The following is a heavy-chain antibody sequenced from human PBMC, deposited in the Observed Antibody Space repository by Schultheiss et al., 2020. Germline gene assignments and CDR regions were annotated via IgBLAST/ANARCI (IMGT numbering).Heavy chain of an antibody. CDR2: IIPIFGTA. V-gene: IGHV1-69*01. Sequence: GDSLKISCKGSGYSFTSYYMHWVRQAPGQGLEWMGGIIPIFGTANYAQKFQGRVTITADESTSTAYMEPSSLRSEDTAVYYCARVDDYVWGSTSDYWGQGTLVNVSS. J-gene: IGHJ4*02. CDR3: ARVDDYVWGSTSDY. CDR1: GYSFTSYY. D-gene: IGHD3-16*01.